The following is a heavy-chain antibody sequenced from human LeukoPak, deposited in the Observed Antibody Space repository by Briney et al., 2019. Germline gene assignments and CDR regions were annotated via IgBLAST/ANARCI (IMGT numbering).Heavy chain of an antibody. CDR2: INHSGST. J-gene: IGHJ4*02. Sequence: SETLSLTCAVYGGSFSGYYWSWIRQPPGKGLEWIGEINHSGSTNYNPSLKSRVTISVDTSKNQFSLKLSSVTAADTAVYYCARDGSSSWFRIFVYWGQGTLVTVSS. V-gene: IGHV4-34*01. D-gene: IGHD6-13*01. CDR3: ARDGSSSWFRIFVY. CDR1: GGSFSGYY.